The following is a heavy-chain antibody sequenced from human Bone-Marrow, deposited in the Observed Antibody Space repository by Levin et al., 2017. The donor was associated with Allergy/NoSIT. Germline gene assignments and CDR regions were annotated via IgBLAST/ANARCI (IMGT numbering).Heavy chain of an antibody. CDR1: GFTFSNYW. CDR3: AREIVMVITLDS. D-gene: IGHD3-22*01. Sequence: GESLKISCVASGFTFSNYWMSWVRQAPGKGLEWVASIKQDGSEKYYVDSTKGRFAISRDNAKNSLYLQMSGLGADDTAVYYCAREIVMVITLDSWGQGTLVTVSS. V-gene: IGHV3-7*01. J-gene: IGHJ4*02. CDR2: IKQDGSEK.